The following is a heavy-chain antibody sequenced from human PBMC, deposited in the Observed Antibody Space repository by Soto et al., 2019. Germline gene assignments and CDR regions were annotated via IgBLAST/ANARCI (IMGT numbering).Heavy chain of an antibody. CDR1: GGTFSTYA. Sequence: QVQLVQSGAEVKKPGSSVKVSCKASGGTFSTYAITWVRQAPGQGLEWLGGIIPIFGTTDYARKFQGRVTITAAESTSTVFIELSCLTSQDTAVYYCARVVGAYYFDYWGQGTLVTVSS. J-gene: IGHJ4*02. D-gene: IGHD1-26*01. CDR3: ARVVGAYYFDY. V-gene: IGHV1-69*01. CDR2: IIPIFGTT.